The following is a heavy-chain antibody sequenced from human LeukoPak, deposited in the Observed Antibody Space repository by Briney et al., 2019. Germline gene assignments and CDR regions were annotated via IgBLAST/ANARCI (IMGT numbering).Heavy chain of an antibody. J-gene: IGHJ4*02. CDR2: ISWNSGSI. Sequence: LPGRSLRLSCAASGFTFDDYAMHWVRQAPGKGLEWVSGISWNSGSIGYADSVKGRFTISRDNAKNSLHLQMNSLRAEDTALYYCAKDIRFPYSSSTIQWGQGTLVTVSS. D-gene: IGHD6-13*01. V-gene: IGHV3-9*01. CDR3: AKDIRFPYSSSTIQ. CDR1: GFTFDDYA.